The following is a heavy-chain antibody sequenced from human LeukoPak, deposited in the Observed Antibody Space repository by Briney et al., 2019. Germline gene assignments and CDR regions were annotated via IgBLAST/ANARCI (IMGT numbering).Heavy chain of an antibody. CDR3: ARERVAVRGVFSGFDI. CDR2: IKQDVSEK. D-gene: IGHD3-10*01. CDR1: GFTFSSYW. J-gene: IGHJ3*02. Sequence: GGSLRLSCAASGFTFSSYWMSWVRQAPGKGLEWVANIKQDVSEKYYVDSVKGRFTISRDNAKNSLYLQMNSLRAEDTAVYYCARERVAVRGVFSGFDIWGQGTMVTVSS. V-gene: IGHV3-7*01.